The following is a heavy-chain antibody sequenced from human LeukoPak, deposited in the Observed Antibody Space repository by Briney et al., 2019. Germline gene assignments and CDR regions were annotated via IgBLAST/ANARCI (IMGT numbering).Heavy chain of an antibody. V-gene: IGHV3-7*01. D-gene: IGHD3-10*01. CDR2: IKQDGSYK. CDR1: GFTFSSYW. J-gene: IGHJ4*02. CDR3: ARDYSASGAHDY. Sequence: GGSLRLSCAASGFTFSSYWMNWVRQAPGKGLEWVANIKQDGSYKYYVDSVKGRFTISRENAKNSLYLQMNSLRAEDTAVYYCARDYSASGAHDYWGQGTLVTVSS.